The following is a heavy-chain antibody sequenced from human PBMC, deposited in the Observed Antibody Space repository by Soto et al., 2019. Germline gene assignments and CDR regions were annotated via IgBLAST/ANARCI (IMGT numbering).Heavy chain of an antibody. Sequence: EVQLVESGGGLIQPGGYLRLSCEASGFTFSSNDMNWVRQAPGKGLEWVSLIYSSGSTSYADSVKGRFTISRDNSKNTLYLQMSSLRAEDTAVYYCATRPLLPGAPWGQGTMVTVSS. CDR3: ATRPLLPGAP. J-gene: IGHJ3*01. CDR2: IYSSGST. CDR1: GFTFSSND. D-gene: IGHD3-22*01. V-gene: IGHV3-53*01.